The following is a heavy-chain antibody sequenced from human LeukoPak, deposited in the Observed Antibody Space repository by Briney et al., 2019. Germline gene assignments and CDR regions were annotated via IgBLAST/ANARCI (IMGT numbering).Heavy chain of an antibody. D-gene: IGHD3-10*01. J-gene: IGHJ4*01. CDR3: ASGYGSGSGDY. V-gene: IGHV3-21*01. CDR1: GFTFSSYT. CDR2: ISSSSSYI. Sequence: GGSLRLSCAASGFTFSSYTMNWVRQAPGKGLEWVSSISSSSSYIYYADSLKGRFTISRDNAKNSLYLQMNSLRPEDTAVYYCASGYGSGSGDYWGHGTLVTVSS.